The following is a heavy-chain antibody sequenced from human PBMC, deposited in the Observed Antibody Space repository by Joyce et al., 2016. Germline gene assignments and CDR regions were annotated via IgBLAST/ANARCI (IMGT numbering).Heavy chain of an antibody. CDR3: ARDSSGYYRFFDL. J-gene: IGHJ2*01. V-gene: IGHV1-18*01. D-gene: IGHD3-22*01. Sequence: QVQLVQSGAEVKKHGASVKVSCKASGYSFSDYGISWVRQAPGQGLDWMGWISGYNGYINYAQKFQGRVTMTTDTSTSTAYMELRSLRSDDTAVYYCARDSSGYYRFFDLWGRGTLVTVSS. CDR1: GYSFSDYG. CDR2: ISGYNGYI.